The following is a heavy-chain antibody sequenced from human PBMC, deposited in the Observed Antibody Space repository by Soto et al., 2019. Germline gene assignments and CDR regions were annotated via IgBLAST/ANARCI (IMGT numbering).Heavy chain of an antibody. D-gene: IGHD3-10*01. CDR3: ARLPPWWNSGSYYIQHFHS. CDR2: TNAGSGNT. Sequence: QVQLVQSGAEVKNPGASVKVSCKSSGYTFTPYSIPWVRQAPGQSLEWMGWTNAGSGNTKYSQKFQVRVPITKDSFATTFYMELSSLGSDATAVYSCARLPPWWNSGSYYIQHFHSWGQGTLVTVSS. CDR1: GYTFTPYS. V-gene: IGHV1-3*01. J-gene: IGHJ4*02.